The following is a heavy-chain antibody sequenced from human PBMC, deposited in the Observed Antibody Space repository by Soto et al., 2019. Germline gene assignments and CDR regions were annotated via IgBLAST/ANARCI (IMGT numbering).Heavy chain of an antibody. J-gene: IGHJ6*02. Sequence: QVQLVESGGGVVQPGRSLRLSCAASGFTFSSYGMHWVRQAPGKGLEWVAVIWYVESNKYYADSVRGRFTISRDNSKNTLYLQMISLRAEDTAVYYCARDMEYQLLEDYYYCGLDVWGQGTTVTVSS. V-gene: IGHV3-33*01. D-gene: IGHD2-2*01. CDR2: IWYVESNK. CDR1: GFTFSSYG. CDR3: ARDMEYQLLEDYYYCGLDV.